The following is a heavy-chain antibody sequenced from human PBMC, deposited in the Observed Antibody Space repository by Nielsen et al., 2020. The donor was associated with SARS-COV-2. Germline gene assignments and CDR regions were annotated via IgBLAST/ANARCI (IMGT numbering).Heavy chain of an antibody. CDR2: INHSGST. J-gene: IGHJ4*02. D-gene: IGHD6-25*01. Sequence: SETLSLTCAVYGGSFSGYYWSWIRQPPGKGLEWIGEINHSGSTNYNPSLKSRVTISVDTSKNQFSLKLSSVTAADTAVYYCARGQAATQFDYWGQGTLVTVSS. V-gene: IGHV4-34*01. CDR1: GGSFSGYY. CDR3: ARGQAATQFDY.